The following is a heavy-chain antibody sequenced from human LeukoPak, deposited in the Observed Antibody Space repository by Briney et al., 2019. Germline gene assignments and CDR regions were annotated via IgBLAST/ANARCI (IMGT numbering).Heavy chain of an antibody. V-gene: IGHV4/OR15-8*01. CDR2: VYHSGGA. CDR1: GASIASHSW. CDR3: ARHGGIGYSGSYHAPFDY. J-gene: IGHJ4*02. Sequence: PSETLSLTCAVSGASIASHSWWSWVRQPPGKGLEWIGEVYHSGGANYKPSLKSRVTISVDTSKNQFSLKLSSVTAADTAVYYCARHGGIGYSGSYHAPFDYWGQGTLVTVSS. D-gene: IGHD1-26*01.